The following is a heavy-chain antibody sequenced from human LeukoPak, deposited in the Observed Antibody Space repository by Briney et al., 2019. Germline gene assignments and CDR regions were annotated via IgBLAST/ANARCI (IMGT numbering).Heavy chain of an antibody. V-gene: IGHV4-39*07. D-gene: IGHD6-13*01. Sequence: PSETLSLTCTVSGGSISSSSYYWGWIRQPPGKGLEWIGSIYYSGSTYYNPSLKSRVTISVDTSKNQFSLKLSSVTAADTAVYYCARAGRQQLVRGDWFDPWGQGTLVTVSS. J-gene: IGHJ5*02. CDR1: GGSISSSSYY. CDR3: ARAGRQQLVRGDWFDP. CDR2: IYYSGST.